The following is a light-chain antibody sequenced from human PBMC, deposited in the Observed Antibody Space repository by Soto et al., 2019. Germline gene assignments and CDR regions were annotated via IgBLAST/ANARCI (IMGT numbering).Light chain of an antibody. J-gene: IGKJ1*01. CDR3: QQYNDWLRT. CDR2: GAS. Sequence: EIVMTQSPATLSVSPGERATLSCRASQSVSRKLAWYQQKPGQAPRLLIYGASTRATGIPARFSGSGSGTEFTLTISSLQSEDFAVYYCQQYNDWLRTFGQGTKVEIK. CDR1: QSVSRK. V-gene: IGKV3-15*01.